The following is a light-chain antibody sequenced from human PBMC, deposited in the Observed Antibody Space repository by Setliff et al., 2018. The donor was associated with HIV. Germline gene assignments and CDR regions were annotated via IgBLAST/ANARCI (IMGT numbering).Light chain of an antibody. CDR2: ANN. V-gene: IGLV1-40*01. J-gene: IGLJ3*02. CDR3: QSYDNSVSGRV. Sequence: QSALTQPPSVSGAPGQRITISCTGNSSNIGARYDVHWYQQLPGTAPKLLIYANNRRPSGVPDRFSGSKSGTSASLGITGLQTEDEADYYCQSYDNSVSGRVFGGGTKVTVL. CDR1: SSNIGARYD.